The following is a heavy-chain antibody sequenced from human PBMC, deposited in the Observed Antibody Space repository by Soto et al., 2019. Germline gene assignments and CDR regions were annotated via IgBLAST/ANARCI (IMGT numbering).Heavy chain of an antibody. J-gene: IGHJ4*02. CDR2: IKPSTGDT. CDR3: ARGSGTSRGRPLEASEY. D-gene: IGHD1-26*01. Sequence: ASVKVSCKASGYTFTDYFIHWVRQASGQGLEWMGWIKPSTGDTKYAQDFQDRVTMTRDTSISTAYMELNRLMSDDTAVYYCARGSGTSRGRPLEASEYWGQGPQVTVSS. V-gene: IGHV1-2*02. CDR1: GYTFTDYF.